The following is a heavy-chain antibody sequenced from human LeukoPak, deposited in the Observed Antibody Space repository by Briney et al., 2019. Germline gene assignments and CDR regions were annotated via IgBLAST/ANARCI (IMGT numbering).Heavy chain of an antibody. CDR1: GGTFSSYT. CDR2: IIPILGIA. D-gene: IGHD2-2*02. V-gene: IGHV1-69*02. J-gene: IGHJ3*02. CDR3: ASRITEYCSSTSCYICAFDI. Sequence: SVKVSCKASGGTFSSYTISLVRQAPGQGLEWMGRIIPILGIANYAQKFQGRVTITADKSTSTAYMELSSLRSEDTAVYYCASRITEYCSSTSCYICAFDIWGQGTMVTVSS.